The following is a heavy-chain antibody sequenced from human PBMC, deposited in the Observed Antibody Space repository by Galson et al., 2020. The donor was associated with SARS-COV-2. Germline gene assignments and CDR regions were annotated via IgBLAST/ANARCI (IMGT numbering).Heavy chain of an antibody. D-gene: IGHD3-10*01. V-gene: IGHV3-66*01. J-gene: IGHJ4*02. Sequence: TGGSLRLSCEASGFTVGGSYMSWVRQAPGKGLEWVSVIYSGGSTYYADSMKGRFTISRDNSKNTLYLQIKSLRAEDTAVYYCARNMMVRGVGFDYWGQGTPVTGSS. CDR3: ARNMMVRGVGFDY. CDR2: IYSGGST. CDR1: GFTVGGSY.